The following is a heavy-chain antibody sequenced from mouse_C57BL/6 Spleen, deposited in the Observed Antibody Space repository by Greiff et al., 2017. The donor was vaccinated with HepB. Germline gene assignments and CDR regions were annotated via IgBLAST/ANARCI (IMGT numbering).Heavy chain of an antibody. CDR3: ARSPHFYFDY. V-gene: IGHV1-64*01. Sequence: QVQLQQSGAELVKPGASVKLSCKASGYTFTSYWIHWVKQRPGQGLEWIGMIHPNSGSTNYNEKFKSKATLTVDKSSSTAYMQLSSLTSEDSAVYYCARSPHFYFDYWGQGTTLTVSS. J-gene: IGHJ2*01. CDR1: GYTFTSYW. CDR2: IHPNSGST.